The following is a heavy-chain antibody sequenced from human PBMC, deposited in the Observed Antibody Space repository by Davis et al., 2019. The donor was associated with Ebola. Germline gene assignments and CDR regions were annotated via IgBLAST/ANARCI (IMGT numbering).Heavy chain of an antibody. CDR2: INHSGST. V-gene: IGHV4-34*01. Sequence: SETLSLTCTVSGGSISSYYWSWLRQPPGKGLEWNGEINHSGSTNYNPSLKSRVSMSLDRPNNQFSLEVTSVTAADTAVYYCARQRHDFWSGVFDFWGQGALVTVSS. CDR3: ARQRHDFWSGVFDF. CDR1: GGSISSYY. J-gene: IGHJ4*02. D-gene: IGHD3-3*01.